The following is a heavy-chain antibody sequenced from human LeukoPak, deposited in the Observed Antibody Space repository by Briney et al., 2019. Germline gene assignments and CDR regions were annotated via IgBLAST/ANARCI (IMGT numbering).Heavy chain of an antibody. D-gene: IGHD5-18*01. Sequence: ASVKVSCKASGYTFTSYGISWVRQAPGQGLEWMGWISAYNGNTNYAQKFQGRVTMTRDTSISTAYMELSRLRSDDTAVYYCAKTLGERGYSYGYLDYWGQGTLVTVSS. J-gene: IGHJ4*02. CDR2: ISAYNGNT. CDR1: GYTFTSYG. V-gene: IGHV1-18*01. CDR3: AKTLGERGYSYGYLDY.